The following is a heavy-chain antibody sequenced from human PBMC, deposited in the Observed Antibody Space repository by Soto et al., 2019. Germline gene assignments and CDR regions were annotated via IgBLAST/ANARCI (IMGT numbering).Heavy chain of an antibody. CDR2: MYAGGDT. CDR3: AGGWYRIPAH. V-gene: IGHV3-66*01. Sequence: VQLVESGGNLVQPGGSLRLSCAASGFTVSSNYMTWVRQAPGTGLEWVSIMYAGGDTFYADSVKGRFTMSRDNSNNTLFLQMDSLRVEDTAVYFCAGGWYRIPAHWGQGTQVTVSS. CDR1: GFTVSSNY. J-gene: IGHJ4*02. D-gene: IGHD1-26*01.